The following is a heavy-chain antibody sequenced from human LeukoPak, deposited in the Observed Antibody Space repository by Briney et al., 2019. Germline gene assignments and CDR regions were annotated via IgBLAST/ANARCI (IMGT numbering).Heavy chain of an antibody. D-gene: IGHD1-26*01. CDR1: GFTFSSYA. Sequence: GGSLRLSCAASGFTFSSYAMSWVRQAPGKGLEWVSAISGSGGSTYYPDSVKGRFTISRDNSKNTLYLQMNSLRAEDTAVYYCAKFGYSGWSYYYYGMDVWGQGTTVTVS. CDR3: AKFGYSGWSYYYYGMDV. J-gene: IGHJ6*02. CDR2: ISGSGGST. V-gene: IGHV3-23*01.